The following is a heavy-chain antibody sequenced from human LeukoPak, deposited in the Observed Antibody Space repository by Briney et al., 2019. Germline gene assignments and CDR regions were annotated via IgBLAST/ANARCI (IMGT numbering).Heavy chain of an antibody. Sequence: ASVKVSCKASGYTFTGYYMHWVRQAPGQGLEWMGWINPKSGGTNYAQNFQGRVTMTRDTSISTAYMELSRLRSDDTGVYYCARSGLYYDSSGYELDWGQGTLVTVSS. J-gene: IGHJ4*02. CDR2: INPKSGGT. CDR3: ARSGLYYDSSGYELD. D-gene: IGHD3-22*01. V-gene: IGHV1-2*02. CDR1: GYTFTGYY.